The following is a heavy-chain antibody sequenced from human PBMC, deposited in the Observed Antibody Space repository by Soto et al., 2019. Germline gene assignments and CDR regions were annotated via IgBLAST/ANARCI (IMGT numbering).Heavy chain of an antibody. D-gene: IGHD3-3*01. J-gene: IGHJ6*02. Sequence: GGSLRLSCAASGFTFSSYAMSWVRQAPGKGLEWVSAISGSGGSTYYADSVKGRFTISRDNSKNTLYLQMNSLRAEDTAVYYCAKVLDSGVVIVYYYGMDVWGQGTTVTVSS. CDR1: GFTFSSYA. CDR3: AKVLDSGVVIVYYYGMDV. V-gene: IGHV3-23*01. CDR2: ISGSGGST.